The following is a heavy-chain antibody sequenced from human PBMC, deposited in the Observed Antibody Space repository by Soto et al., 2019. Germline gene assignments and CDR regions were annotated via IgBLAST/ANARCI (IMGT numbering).Heavy chain of an antibody. CDR3: ARHPGIAAHFDF. Sequence: SETLSLTCSVSGGSISSSSHYWGWIRQSPGKGLDWIGSIYYRGSAYYNPSLTSRVTISVDTSKNQFSLKLRSVTAADTSVYYCARHPGIAAHFDFWGQGTLVTVSS. CDR1: GGSISSSSHY. V-gene: IGHV4-39*01. J-gene: IGHJ4*02. D-gene: IGHD6-13*01. CDR2: IYYRGSA.